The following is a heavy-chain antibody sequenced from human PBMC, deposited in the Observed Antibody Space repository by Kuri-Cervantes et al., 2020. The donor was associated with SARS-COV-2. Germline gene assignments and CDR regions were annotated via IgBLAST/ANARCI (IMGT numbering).Heavy chain of an antibody. CDR2: ISSSSSTI. V-gene: IGHV3-48*01. J-gene: IGHJ6*02. CDR1: GFTFSSYS. Sequence: GESLKISCAGSGFTFSSYSMNWVRQAPGKGLEWVSYISSSSSTIYYADSVKGRFTISRDNAKNSLYLQMNSLRAEDTAVYYCARDRSRITIFGVVTRYGMDVWGQGTTVTVSS. D-gene: IGHD3-3*01. CDR3: ARDRSRITIFGVVTRYGMDV.